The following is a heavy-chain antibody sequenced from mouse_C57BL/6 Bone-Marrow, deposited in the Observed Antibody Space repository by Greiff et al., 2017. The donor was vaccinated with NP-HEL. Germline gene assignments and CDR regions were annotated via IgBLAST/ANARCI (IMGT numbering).Heavy chain of an antibody. Sequence: EVKLVESGGGLVQPGGSMKLSCAASGFTFSDAWMDWVRQSPEKGLEWVAEIRNKANNHATYYAESVKGRFTISRDDSKSSVYLQMNSLRAEDTGIYYCTSGVTTGYYYAMDYWGQGTSVTVSS. CDR3: TSGVTTGYYYAMDY. J-gene: IGHJ4*01. V-gene: IGHV6-6*01. CDR1: GFTFSDAW. CDR2: IRNKANNHAT. D-gene: IGHD2-2*01.